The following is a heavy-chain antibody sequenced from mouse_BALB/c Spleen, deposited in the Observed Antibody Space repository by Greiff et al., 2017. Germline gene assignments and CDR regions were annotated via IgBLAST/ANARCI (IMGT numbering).Heavy chain of an antibody. CDR1: GFTFTDYY. Sequence: EVKLVESGGGLVQPGGSLRLSCATSGFTFTDYYMSWVRQPPGKALEWLGFIRNKANGYTTEYGASVKGRFTISRDNSQSILYLQMNTLRAEDSATYYCARDGEVRRPFYAMDYWGQGTSVTVSS. CDR2: IRNKANGYTT. J-gene: IGHJ4*01. V-gene: IGHV7-3*02. D-gene: IGHD2-14*01. CDR3: ARDGEVRRPFYAMDY.